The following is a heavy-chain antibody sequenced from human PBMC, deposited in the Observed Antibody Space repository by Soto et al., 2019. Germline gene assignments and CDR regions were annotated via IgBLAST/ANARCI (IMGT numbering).Heavy chain of an antibody. CDR2: ISNDGSDK. V-gene: IGHV3-30*18. J-gene: IGHJ3*01. Sequence: QVQLVESGGGVVQPGRSLRLSCAASGFTFNNYGMHWVRQAPGKGLEWVATISNDGSDKYYADSVKGRLTISRDNSKNTLYLQMHSLRAEDTAVYYCAKDQGIAASHGIDWGQGTMVTV. CDR3: AKDQGIAASHGID. D-gene: IGHD6-13*01. CDR1: GFTFNNYG.